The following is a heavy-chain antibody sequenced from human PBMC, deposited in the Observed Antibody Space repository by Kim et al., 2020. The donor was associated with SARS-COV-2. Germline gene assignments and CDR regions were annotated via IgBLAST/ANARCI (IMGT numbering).Heavy chain of an antibody. V-gene: IGHV6-1*01. CDR3: ARDRQRAGTGVDY. J-gene: IGHJ4*02. CDR1: GDSVSINSAA. CDR2: TYYRSKWYT. Sequence: SQTLSLTCDISGDSVSINSAAWTWIRQSPSRGLEWLGRTYYRSKWYTDYALSVKGRITINPDTSKNQFSLQLNSVTPEDTAVYYCARDRQRAGTGVDYWGQGTPVTISS. D-gene: IGHD6-19*01.